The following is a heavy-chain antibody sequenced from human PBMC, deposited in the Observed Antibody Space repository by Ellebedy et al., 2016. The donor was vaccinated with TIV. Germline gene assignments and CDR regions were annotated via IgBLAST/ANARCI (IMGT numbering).Heavy chain of an antibody. Sequence: SGPTLVKPTQTLTLTCTFSGSSLNTHGVCVSWIRQPPGKALEWLARIDWTDQKYYSTSLKTRLTISKDTSKNQVVLTMTNMDPVDTATYYCARTDGWFDYWGQGTLVTVSS. CDR3: ARTDGWFDY. CDR2: IDWTDQK. CDR1: GSSLNTHGVC. V-gene: IGHV2-70*11. J-gene: IGHJ5*01.